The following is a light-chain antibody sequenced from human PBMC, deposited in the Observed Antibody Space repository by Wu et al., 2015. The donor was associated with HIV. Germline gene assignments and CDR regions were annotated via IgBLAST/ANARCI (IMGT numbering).Light chain of an antibody. Sequence: EIVLTQSPGTLSLSPGERATLSCRASQSVSSSYLAWYQQKPGQAPRLLIYGASSRATGIPDRFSGSGSGTDFTLTISRLEPEDFAVYYCQQYGSSPWARWTFGQGTKVEIK. V-gene: IGKV3-20*01. J-gene: IGKJ1*01. CDR2: GAS. CDR1: QSVSSSY. CDR3: QQYGSSPWARWT.